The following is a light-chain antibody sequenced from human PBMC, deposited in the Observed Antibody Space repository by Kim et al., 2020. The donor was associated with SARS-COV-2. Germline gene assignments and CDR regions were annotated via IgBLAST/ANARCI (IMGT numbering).Light chain of an antibody. CDR2: GAS. Sequence: SPGERATHSSRASQSISSSYLAWNQQKPGQAPRLLIYGASSRATGIPDRFSGSGSGTDFTLTISRLEPEDFAVYYCQQYGNSPLTFGGGTKVEIK. V-gene: IGKV3-20*01. CDR3: QQYGNSPLT. CDR1: QSISSSY. J-gene: IGKJ4*01.